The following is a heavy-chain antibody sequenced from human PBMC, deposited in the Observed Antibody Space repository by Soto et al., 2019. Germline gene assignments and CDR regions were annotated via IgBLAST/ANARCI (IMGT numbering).Heavy chain of an antibody. CDR1: GYTFSSYG. Sequence: VQLVQSGAEVKKPGASVKVSCKASGYTFSSYGISWVRQAPGQGLEWMGWISAYNGNTKYAQKLQGRVTMTTDTSTITAYMELRSLRADYSAVYYCARDSPPVDYWGQGTLVTVSS. V-gene: IGHV1-18*01. J-gene: IGHJ4*02. CDR3: ARDSPPVDY. CDR2: ISAYNGNT.